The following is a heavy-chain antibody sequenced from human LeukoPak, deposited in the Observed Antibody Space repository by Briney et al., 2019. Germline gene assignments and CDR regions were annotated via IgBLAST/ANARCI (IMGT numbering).Heavy chain of an antibody. Sequence: VASVKVSCKASGYTFISYGISWVRQAPGQGLEWTGWISGYNGNTNYAQNLQGRVTMTTDTSTSTAYMELRSLRSDDTAVYYCARGLGVVTAQSEQPKPRYFDLWGRGTQVTVSS. V-gene: IGHV1-18*01. D-gene: IGHD2-21*02. J-gene: IGHJ2*01. CDR2: ISGYNGNT. CDR1: GYTFISYG. CDR3: ARGLGVVTAQSEQPKPRYFDL.